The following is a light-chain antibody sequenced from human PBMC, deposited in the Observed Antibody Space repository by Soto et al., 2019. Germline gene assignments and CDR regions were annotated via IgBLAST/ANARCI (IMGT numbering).Light chain of an antibody. Sequence: DIQMTQSPSTLSASVGDRVTITCRASQSISSWLAWYQQKPGKAPKLLIYKASSLESGVPSRFSGSGSGTEFTLTISSPQPHDFATYYCQQYNSYPFTFGPGTKVDIK. J-gene: IGKJ3*01. V-gene: IGKV1-5*03. CDR2: KAS. CDR1: QSISSW. CDR3: QQYNSYPFT.